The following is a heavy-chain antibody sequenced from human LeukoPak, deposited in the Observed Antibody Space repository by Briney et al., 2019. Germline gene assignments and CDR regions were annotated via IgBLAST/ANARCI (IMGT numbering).Heavy chain of an antibody. CDR2: ISAYNGNT. CDR1: GYTFTSYG. CDR3: ARDQALYDSSGYYEPFLPLSNLEYFQH. V-gene: IGHV1-18*01. D-gene: IGHD3-22*01. J-gene: IGHJ1*01. Sequence: ASVKVSCKASGYTFTSYGISWVRQAPGQGLEWMGWISAYNGNTNYAQKLQGRVTMTTDTSTSTAYMELRSLSSDDTAVYYCARDQALYDSSGYYEPFLPLSNLEYFQHWGQGTLVTVSS.